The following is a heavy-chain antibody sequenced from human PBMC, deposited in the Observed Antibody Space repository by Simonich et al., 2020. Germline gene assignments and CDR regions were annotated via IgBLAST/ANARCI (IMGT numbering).Heavy chain of an antibody. V-gene: IGHV3-30*18. D-gene: IGHD6-6*01. CDR1: GFTFSSYG. Sequence: QVQLVESGGGVVQPGRSLRLSCAASGFTFSSYGMHWVRQAPGRGLGWVAVIWDDGSNKYYADSGKGRFTITRDNSKNTLYLQMNSLRAEDTAMYYCAKDLKGGRAACHSYFDYWGQGTLVTVSS. J-gene: IGHJ4*02. CDR2: IWDDGSNK. CDR3: AKDLKGGRAACHSYFDY.